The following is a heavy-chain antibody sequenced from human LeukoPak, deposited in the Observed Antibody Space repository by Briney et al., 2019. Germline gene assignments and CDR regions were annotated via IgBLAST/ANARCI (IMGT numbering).Heavy chain of an antibody. J-gene: IGHJ6*03. D-gene: IGHD6-6*01. Sequence: ASVKVSCEASGYTFTGYYMHWVRQAPGQGLEWMGWINPNSGGTNYAQKFQGRVTMTRDTSISTAYMELSRLRSDDTAVYYCARVRKQLLYYYYYMDVWGKGTTVTVSS. CDR2: INPNSGGT. V-gene: IGHV1-2*02. CDR1: GYTFTGYY. CDR3: ARVRKQLLYYYYYMDV.